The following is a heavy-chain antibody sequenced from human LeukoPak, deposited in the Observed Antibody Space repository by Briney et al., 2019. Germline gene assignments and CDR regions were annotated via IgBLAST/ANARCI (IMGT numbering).Heavy chain of an antibody. CDR3: ARGVIAADGNDFDY. CDR1: GDSISYFY. V-gene: IGHV4-4*07. CDR2: ISGSGST. D-gene: IGHD6-13*01. J-gene: IGHJ4*02. Sequence: PSETLSLTCSVSGDSISYFYWSWIRQAAGKGLEWIGRISGSGSTDYNASLKSRVTMSVDTSKNQLSLKVISVTAADTAVYYCARGVIAADGNDFDYWGQGTLVTVSS.